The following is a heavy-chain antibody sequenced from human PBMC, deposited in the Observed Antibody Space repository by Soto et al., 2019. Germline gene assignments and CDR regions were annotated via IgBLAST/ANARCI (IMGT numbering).Heavy chain of an antibody. D-gene: IGHD5-18*01. Sequence: QVQLVQSGAEVKKPGSSVKVSCKASGGTFSSYTISWVRQAPGQGLEWMGRIIPILGIANYAQKFQGRVTITADKSTSTAYMELSSLRSEDTAVHYCARAGYSYGIDYWGQGTLVTVSS. V-gene: IGHV1-69*02. CDR3: ARAGYSYGIDY. CDR1: GGTFSSYT. CDR2: IIPILGIA. J-gene: IGHJ4*02.